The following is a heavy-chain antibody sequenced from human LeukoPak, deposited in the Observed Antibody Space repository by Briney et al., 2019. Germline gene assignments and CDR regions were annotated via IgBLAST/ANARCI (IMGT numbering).Heavy chain of an antibody. V-gene: IGHV4-59*06. CDR1: GGSISSYY. CDR3: ASRSSLDTSSGWYYDY. D-gene: IGHD6-19*01. CDR2: IYYSGST. J-gene: IGHJ4*02. Sequence: NSSETLSLTCNVSGGSISSYYWSWIRQHPGKGLEWIGHIYYSGSTYHNPSLKSRVTISVDTSKNQFSLKLSSVTAADTAVYYCASRSSLDTSSGWYYDYWGQGTLVTVSS.